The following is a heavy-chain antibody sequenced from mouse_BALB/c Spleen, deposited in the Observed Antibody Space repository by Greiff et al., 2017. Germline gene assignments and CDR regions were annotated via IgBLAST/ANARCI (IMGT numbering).Heavy chain of an antibody. CDR3: AGHDKLLFAY. J-gene: IGHJ3*01. Sequence: EVKLVESGGDLVKPGGSLKLSCAASGFTFSSYGMSWVRQTPDKRLEWVATISSGGSYTYYPDSVKGRFTISRDNAKNTLYLQMSSLKSEDTAMYYCAGHDKLLFAYWGQGTLVTVSA. V-gene: IGHV5-6*02. D-gene: IGHD1-1*01. CDR1: GFTFSSYG. CDR2: ISSGGSYT.